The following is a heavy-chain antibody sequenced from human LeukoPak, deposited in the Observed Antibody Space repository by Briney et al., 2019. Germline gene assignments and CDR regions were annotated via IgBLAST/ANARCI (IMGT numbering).Heavy chain of an antibody. V-gene: IGHV1-69*15. CDR3: ARDESVYYDFGHYYMDV. D-gene: IGHD3-3*01. CDR1: GGTFSSDA. Sequence: SVKVSCKGSGGTFSSDAISWVRQAPGQGLEWMGRIIPIFGTANYAQKFQGRVTITRDESTSTAYMGLSSMRSEDTAVYYCARDESVYYDFGHYYMDVWGKGTTVSVSS. CDR2: IIPIFGTA. J-gene: IGHJ6*03.